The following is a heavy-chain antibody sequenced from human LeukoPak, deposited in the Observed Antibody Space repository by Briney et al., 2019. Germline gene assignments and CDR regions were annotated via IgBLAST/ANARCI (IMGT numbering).Heavy chain of an antibody. CDR2: INPNSGGT. V-gene: IGHV1-2*06. Sequence: ASVKVSCKASGYTFTGYYMHWVRQAPGQGLEWMGRINPNSGGTNYAQKCQGRVTMARDTSISTAYMGLSRLRSDDTAVYYCARDRYYESSGYYEYYYYYHMDVWGKGTTVTVSS. CDR3: ARDRYYESSGYYEYYYYYHMDV. D-gene: IGHD3-22*01. J-gene: IGHJ6*03. CDR1: GYTFTGYY.